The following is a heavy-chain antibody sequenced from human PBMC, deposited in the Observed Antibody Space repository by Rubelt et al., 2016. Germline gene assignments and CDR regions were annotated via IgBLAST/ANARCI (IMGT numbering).Heavy chain of an antibody. V-gene: IGHV3-66*01. CDR2: IYSGGST. CDR3: ARNWGFDY. Sequence: VQLVESGGGLVQPGGSLRLSCAASGFTVSSNYMSWVRQAPGKGLEWVSVIYSGGSTYYADSVKGRCTISRGNSKNTLYLQMNRLRAEDTAVYYCARNWGFDYWGQGTLVTVSS. D-gene: IGHD7-27*01. CDR1: GFTVSSNY. J-gene: IGHJ4*02.